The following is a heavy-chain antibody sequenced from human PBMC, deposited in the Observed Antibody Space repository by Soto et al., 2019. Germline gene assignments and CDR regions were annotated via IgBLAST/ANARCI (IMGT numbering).Heavy chain of an antibody. CDR3: AKEDSSSWHYYYGMDV. D-gene: IGHD6-13*01. J-gene: IGHJ6*02. V-gene: IGHV3-30*18. CDR1: GFTFSSYG. CDR2: ISYDGSNK. Sequence: QVQLVESGGGVVQPGRSLRLSCAASGFTFSSYGMNWVRQAPGKGLEWGAVISYDGSNKYYADSVKGRFTISRDSSKNMLYLQMNSLRAEDTAVYYCAKEDSSSWHYYYGMDVWCQGTTVTVSS.